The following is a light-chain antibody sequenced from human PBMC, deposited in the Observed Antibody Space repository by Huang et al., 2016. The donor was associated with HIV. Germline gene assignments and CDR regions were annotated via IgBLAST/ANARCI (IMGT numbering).Light chain of an antibody. J-gene: IGKJ1*01. CDR2: WAS. CDR1: QTIMYTSNNKKY. Sequence: DIVMTQSPDSLSVSLDGRATIHCKSSQTIMYTSNNKKYLAWYQQKAGQPPKLLSYWASTREAGVPDRFSGGGSATDFTLTISSLQAEDVAVYYCQQYYSTPWTFGQGTKVEIK. CDR3: QQYYSTPWT. V-gene: IGKV4-1*01.